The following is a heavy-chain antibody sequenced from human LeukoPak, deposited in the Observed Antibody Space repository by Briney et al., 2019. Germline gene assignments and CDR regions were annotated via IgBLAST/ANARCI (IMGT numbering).Heavy chain of an antibody. CDR2: INHSGST. J-gene: IGHJ4*02. D-gene: IGHD6-13*01. V-gene: IGHV4-34*01. Sequence: SETLSLTCAVYGGSFSGYYWSWIRQPPGKGLEWIGEINHSGSTNYNSSLKSRVTISVDTSKNQFSLKLSSVTAADTAVYYCARVGSSSWYGGFDYWGQGTLVTVSS. CDR3: ARVGSSSWYGGFDY. CDR1: GGSFSGYY.